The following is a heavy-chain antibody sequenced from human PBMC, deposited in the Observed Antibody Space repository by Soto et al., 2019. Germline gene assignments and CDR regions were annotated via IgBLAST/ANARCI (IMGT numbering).Heavy chain of an antibody. J-gene: IGHJ4*02. CDR2: ILYSGNT. CDR3: AGYIEAVGGRGS. D-gene: IGHD6-13*01. V-gene: IGHV4-61*01. CDR1: GGSVTGDHYH. Sequence: QVQLQESGPGLVKPSETLSLICAVSGGSVTGDHYHWSWIRQPPGEGLEWIGYILYSGNTNYNPSLQSRVAISIDTSKNQFSLKLSSVTTSDTAVYYCAGYIEAVGGRGSWGQGNLVTVSS.